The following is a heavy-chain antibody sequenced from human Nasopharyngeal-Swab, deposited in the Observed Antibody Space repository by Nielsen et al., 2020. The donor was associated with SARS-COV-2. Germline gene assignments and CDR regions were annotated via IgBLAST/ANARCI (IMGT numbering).Heavy chain of an antibody. Sequence: QTPSLTRAISGDSVSNNRAAWSWIRQPPSRGLEWLGRIYYRSQWNYDYADSVRGRVTVNPDTSRNQVSLHLNSVTPEDTAVYYCARIQQQLPGIVWGQGTMVIVSS. V-gene: IGHV6-1*01. CDR3: ARIQQQLPGIV. CDR1: GDSVSNNRAA. J-gene: IGHJ3*01. D-gene: IGHD6-13*01. CDR2: IYYRSQWNY.